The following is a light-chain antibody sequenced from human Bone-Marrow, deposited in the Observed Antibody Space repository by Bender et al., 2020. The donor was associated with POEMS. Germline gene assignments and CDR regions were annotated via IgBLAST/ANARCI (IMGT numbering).Light chain of an antibody. CDR2: QDS. V-gene: IGLV3-1*01. CDR3: QAWDSNTGV. J-gene: IGLJ3*02. CDR1: NLGEKY. Sequence: SYDLTQPPSVSVSAGQTATITCSGDNLGEKYACWYQQKPGQSPVLIMYQDSKRPSGIPERFSGSNSGNTATLTISGTQAMDEADYYCQAWDSNTGVFGGGTKLTVL.